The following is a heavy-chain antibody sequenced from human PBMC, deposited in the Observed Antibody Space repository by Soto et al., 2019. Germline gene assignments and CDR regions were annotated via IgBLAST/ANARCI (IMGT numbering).Heavy chain of an antibody. CDR3: AHRSITMVRGVKEYWFDP. Sequence: QITLKESGPTLVKPTQTLTLTCTFSGFSLSTSGVGVGWIRRPPGKALEWLALIYWNDDKRYSPSLKSRLTITKDTSKNQVVLTMTNMDPVDTATYYCAHRSITMVRGVKEYWFDPWGQGTLVTVSS. CDR2: IYWNDDK. V-gene: IGHV2-5*01. J-gene: IGHJ5*02. D-gene: IGHD3-10*01. CDR1: GFSLSTSGVG.